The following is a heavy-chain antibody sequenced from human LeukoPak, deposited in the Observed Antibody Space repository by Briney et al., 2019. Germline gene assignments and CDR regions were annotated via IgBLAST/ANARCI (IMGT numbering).Heavy chain of an antibody. CDR3: ATERRPTYYDFWSGYYI. D-gene: IGHD3-3*01. Sequence: PSETLSLTCAVYGGSLSGYYWNWIRQPPGKGLEWIGEINHSGSTNYNPSLKSRVTISVDTSKNQFSLKLSSVTAADTAVYYCATERRPTYYDFWSGYYIWGQGTLVTVSS. J-gene: IGHJ4*02. V-gene: IGHV4-34*01. CDR2: INHSGST. CDR1: GGSLSGYY.